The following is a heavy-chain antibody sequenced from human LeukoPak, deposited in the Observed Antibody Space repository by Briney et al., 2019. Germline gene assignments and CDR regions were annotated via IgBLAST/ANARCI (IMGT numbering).Heavy chain of an antibody. CDR1: GFTFSAYT. D-gene: IGHD6-25*01. J-gene: IGHJ3*02. V-gene: IGHV3-21*01. Sequence: MSGGSLRLSCAASGFTFSAYTMNWVRQAPGKGLEWVSSITSSSSYIYYTDSVKGRFTISRDNTKNSLDLQMNSLRAEDTAVYYGARDENSGSSPHAFDIWPQGTMVTV. CDR3: ARDENSGSSPHAFDI. CDR2: ITSSSSYI.